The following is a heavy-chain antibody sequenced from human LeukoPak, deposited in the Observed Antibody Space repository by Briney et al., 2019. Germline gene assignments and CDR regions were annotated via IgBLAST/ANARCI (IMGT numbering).Heavy chain of an antibody. CDR3: ARRGGYFDWLLPFDY. J-gene: IGHJ4*02. CDR1: GGSISSSSYY. CDR2: IYYSGST. Sequence: PSETLSLTCTVSGGSISSSSYYWGWIRQPPGKGREWIGSIYYSGSTYYNPSLKSRVTISVDTSKNQFSLKLSSVTAADTAVYYCARRGGYFDWLLPFDYWGQGTLVTVSS. D-gene: IGHD3-9*01. V-gene: IGHV4-39*07.